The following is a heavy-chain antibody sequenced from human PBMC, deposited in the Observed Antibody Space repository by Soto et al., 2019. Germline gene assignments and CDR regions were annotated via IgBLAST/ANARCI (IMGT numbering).Heavy chain of an antibody. J-gene: IGHJ4*02. Sequence: EVQLVESGGGLVQPGGSLRLSCAASGFTFSSYWMHWVRQAPGKGLVWVSSIKTDGSITTYADSVKGRFTISRDNAKNTLYLQMNSLRAEDTAVYYCARGGRGGCDYWGQGTLVTAPS. CDR3: ARGGRGGCDY. CDR2: IKTDGSIT. V-gene: IGHV3-74*01. CDR1: GFTFSSYW. D-gene: IGHD3-16*01.